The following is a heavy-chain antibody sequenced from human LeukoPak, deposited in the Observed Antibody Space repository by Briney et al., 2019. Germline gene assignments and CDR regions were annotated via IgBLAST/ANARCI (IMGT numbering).Heavy chain of an antibody. J-gene: IGHJ4*02. V-gene: IGHV3-53*01. D-gene: IGHD4/OR15-4a*01. CDR2: IYSGGST. CDR3: ARRAGAYSHPYDY. Sequence: GGSLRLSCTASGFTVSSDSMSWVCQAPGKGLEWVSFIYSGGSTHYSDSVKGRFTISRDNSKNTLYLQMNSLRAEDTAVYYCARRAGAYSHPYDYWGQGTLVTVSS. CDR1: GFTVSSDS.